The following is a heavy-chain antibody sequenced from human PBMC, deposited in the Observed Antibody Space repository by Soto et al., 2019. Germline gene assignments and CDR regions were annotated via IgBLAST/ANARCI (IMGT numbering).Heavy chain of an antibody. V-gene: IGHV3-33*01. CDR2: IWYDASNK. Sequence: QVQLVESGGGVVQPGRSPTLSCTTSGLTFRNYGFHWVRQAAGKGLEWVGVIWYDASNKYYSDSVKGRFTISKDNSEDIVYLHMSSLRADDTAVYYCATDRGVTHLDCWGQGTPVIVSS. CDR3: ATDRGVTHLDC. CDR1: GLTFRNYG. D-gene: IGHD2-21*02. J-gene: IGHJ4*02.